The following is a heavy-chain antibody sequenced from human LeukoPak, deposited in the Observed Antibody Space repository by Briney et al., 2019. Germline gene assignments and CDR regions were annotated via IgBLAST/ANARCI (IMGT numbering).Heavy chain of an antibody. CDR2: ISHDGSDS. Sequence: PGRSLRVSCAASGFTFSSYGMHWVRQAPGEGLEWVAVISHDGSDSHYADSVKGRFTISRDNSKNTVYLQMSSLRPEDTAVYFCAKELYFGSGSYPDYWGQGTLVRVSS. J-gene: IGHJ4*02. CDR1: GFTFSSYG. D-gene: IGHD3-10*01. V-gene: IGHV3-30*18. CDR3: AKELYFGSGSYPDY.